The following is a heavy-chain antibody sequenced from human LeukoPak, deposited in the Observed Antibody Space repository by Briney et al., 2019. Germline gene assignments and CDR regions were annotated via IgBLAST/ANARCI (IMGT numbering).Heavy chain of an antibody. Sequence: GESLKISCAASGFTFSTYWMSWVRQPPGKGLEWVANIKRDGSEKYYVDSVKGRFTISRDNAKSSLYLQMNSLRAEDTAVYYCARRRDGPVDYWGQGTLVTVSS. V-gene: IGHV3-7*05. CDR1: GFTFSTYW. J-gene: IGHJ4*02. CDR2: IKRDGSEK. CDR3: ARRRDGPVDY. D-gene: IGHD5-24*01.